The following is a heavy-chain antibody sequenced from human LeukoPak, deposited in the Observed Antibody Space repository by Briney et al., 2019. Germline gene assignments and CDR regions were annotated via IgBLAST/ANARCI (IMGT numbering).Heavy chain of an antibody. J-gene: IGHJ3*02. V-gene: IGHV3-23*01. CDR2: ISGSGVGT. Sequence: GGSLRLSCAASRFTFSSYAMSWVRQAPGKGLEWVSSISGSGVGTYYADSVKGRFTISRDNSKNTLYLQMNSLRGEDTAVYYCAKAPGELEVADAFDIRGQGTMVTVSS. CDR1: RFTFSSYA. CDR3: AKAPGELEVADAFDI. D-gene: IGHD1-1*01.